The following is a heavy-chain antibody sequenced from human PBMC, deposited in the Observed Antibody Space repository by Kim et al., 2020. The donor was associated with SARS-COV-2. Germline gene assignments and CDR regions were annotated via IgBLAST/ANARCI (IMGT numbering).Heavy chain of an antibody. D-gene: IGHD3-16*01. CDR1: GYTFNDYY. J-gene: IGHJ5*02. Sequence: ASVKVSCKASGYTFNDYYLHWVRQAPGKGLEWMGWINPHGGDTKLAPRFQGRVTLTRDTSINTVFMEIKSLRSDDTAVYFCARGYDDYDKDGHYFGCPHHWGEASLLSLSS. CDR3: ARGYDDYDKDGHYFGCPHH. CDR2: INPHGGDT. V-gene: IGHV1-2*02.